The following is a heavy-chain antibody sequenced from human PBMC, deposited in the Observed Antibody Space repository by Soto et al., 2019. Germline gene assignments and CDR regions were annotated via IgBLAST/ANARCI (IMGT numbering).Heavy chain of an antibody. CDR2: ISWDGGST. J-gene: IGHJ4*02. D-gene: IGHD3-22*01. CDR3: ARGGDYDSSGYYIFDY. V-gene: IGHV3-43*01. Sequence: GGSLRLSCAASGFTFDDYTMHWVRQAPGKGLEWVSLISWDGGSTYYADSVKGRFTISRDNSKNSLYLQMNSLRTEDTALYYCARGGDYDSSGYYIFDYWGQGTLVTVSS. CDR1: GFTFDDYT.